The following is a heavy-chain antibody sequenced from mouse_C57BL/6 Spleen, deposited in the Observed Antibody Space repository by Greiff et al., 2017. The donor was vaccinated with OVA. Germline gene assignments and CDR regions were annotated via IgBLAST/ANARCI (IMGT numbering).Heavy chain of an antibody. Sequence: VKLVESGAELARPGASVKLSCKASGYTFTSYGISWVKQRTGQGLEWIGEIYPRSGNTYYNEKFKGKATLTADKSSSKAYMELRSLTSEDSAVYFCARDVITTVVATDYYAMDYWGQGTSVTVSS. V-gene: IGHV1-81*01. CDR2: IYPRSGNT. CDR3: ARDVITTVVATDYYAMDY. D-gene: IGHD1-1*01. J-gene: IGHJ4*01. CDR1: GYTFTSYG.